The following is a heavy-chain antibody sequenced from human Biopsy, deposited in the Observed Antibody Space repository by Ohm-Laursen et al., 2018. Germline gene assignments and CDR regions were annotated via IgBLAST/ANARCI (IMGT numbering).Heavy chain of an antibody. CDR2: VYYSGST. Sequence: SDTLSLTCSVSGGSISSRNHYRGWLRQPPGKGLEWIGHVYYSGSTFYNSSLESRVTVSVDTSKNQFHLRLTSMGASDTAVYYCARHSLDDFWSGAHYYFDYWGLGTLVTVSS. V-gene: IGHV4-39*01. J-gene: IGHJ4*02. CDR1: GGSISSRNHY. CDR3: ARHSLDDFWSGAHYYFDY. D-gene: IGHD3-3*01.